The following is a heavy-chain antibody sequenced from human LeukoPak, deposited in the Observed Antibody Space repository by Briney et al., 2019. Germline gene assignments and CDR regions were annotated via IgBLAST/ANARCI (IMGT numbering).Heavy chain of an antibody. V-gene: IGHV4-34*01. Sequence: PSETLSLTCAVYGGSFSGYYWSWIRQPPGKGLEWIGEINHSGSTNYNPSLKSRVTISVDTSKNQFSLKLSSVTAEDTAVYYCARGRDVLRYFESAFDIWGQGTMVTVSS. D-gene: IGHD3-9*01. CDR2: INHSGST. CDR1: GGSFSGYY. J-gene: IGHJ3*02. CDR3: ARGRDVLRYFESAFDI.